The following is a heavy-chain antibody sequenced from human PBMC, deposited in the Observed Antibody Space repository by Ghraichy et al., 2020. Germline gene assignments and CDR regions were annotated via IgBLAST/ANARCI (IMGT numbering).Heavy chain of an antibody. V-gene: IGHV4-31*03. CDR1: GGSISSGGYY. J-gene: IGHJ4*02. CDR2: IYYSGST. Sequence: SQTLSLTCTVSGGSISSGGYYWSWIRQHPRKGLEWIGYIYYSGSTYYNPSLKSRVTISVDTSKNQFLLKLSSVTAADTAVYYCARKGTSGGDYVIWGQGTLVTVSS. D-gene: IGHD4-17*01. CDR3: ARKGTSGGDYVI.